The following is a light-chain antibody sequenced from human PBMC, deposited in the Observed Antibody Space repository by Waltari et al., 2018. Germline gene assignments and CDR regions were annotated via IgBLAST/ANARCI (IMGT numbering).Light chain of an antibody. J-gene: IGKJ4*01. CDR3: QQRSNWLT. CDR1: QNVSSH. V-gene: IGKV3-11*01. Sequence: EIVLTQSPATLSLSPGERATLSCMASQNVSSHLAWYQQKPGQAPRLLIYDASNRATGIPARFSGSGSGTDFTLTISSLEPEDFAVYYCQQRSNWLTFGGGTKVEIK. CDR2: DAS.